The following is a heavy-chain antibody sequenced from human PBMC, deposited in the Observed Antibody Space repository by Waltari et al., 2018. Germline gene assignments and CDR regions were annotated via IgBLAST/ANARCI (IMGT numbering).Heavy chain of an antibody. V-gene: IGHV1-69*01. J-gene: IGHJ5*02. D-gene: IGHD2-2*01. CDR3: ARDRDCSSTSCYVGSWFDP. Sequence: QVQLVQSGAEVKKPGSSVKVSCKASGGTFSSYAISWVRQAPGQGLEWMGGIIPIFGTANYAQKFQGRVTITADESTSTAYMELSSLRSEDTAVYYCARDRDCSSTSCYVGSWFDPWGQGTLVTVSS. CDR1: GGTFSSYA. CDR2: IIPIFGTA.